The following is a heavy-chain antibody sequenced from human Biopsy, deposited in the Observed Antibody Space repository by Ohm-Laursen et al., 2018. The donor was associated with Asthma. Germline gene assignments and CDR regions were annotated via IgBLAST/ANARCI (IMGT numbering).Heavy chain of an antibody. Sequence: GTLSLTWTASGGSVSTGSYYWSWIRQPPGKGLEWLGYIYYTGSDNYNPSLKSRVTISVDTSKNQFSLRLNSVTAADTAVYYCARGPNYHGSGRAPIGMDVWGQGTTVTVSS. V-gene: IGHV4-61*01. J-gene: IGHJ6*02. CDR2: IYYTGSD. CDR1: GGSVSTGSYY. CDR3: ARGPNYHGSGRAPIGMDV. D-gene: IGHD3-10*01.